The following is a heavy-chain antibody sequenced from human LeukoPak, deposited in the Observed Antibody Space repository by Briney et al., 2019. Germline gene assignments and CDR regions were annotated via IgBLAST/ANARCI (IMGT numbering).Heavy chain of an antibody. CDR2: ISSSSSYI. J-gene: IGHJ3*02. CDR3: ARDSGWGIVATISSRHAFDI. V-gene: IGHV3-21*01. D-gene: IGHD5-12*01. Sequence: PGGSLRLSCAASGFTFSSYSMNWVRQAPGKGLEWVSSISSSSSYIYYADSVKGRFTISRDNAKNSLYLQMNSLRAEDTAVYYCARDSGWGIVATISSRHAFDIWGQGTMVTVSS. CDR1: GFTFSSYS.